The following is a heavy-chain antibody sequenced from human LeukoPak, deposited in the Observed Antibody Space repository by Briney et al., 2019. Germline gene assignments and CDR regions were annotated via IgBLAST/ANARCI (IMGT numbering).Heavy chain of an antibody. CDR2: IYPGDSDT. V-gene: IGHV5-51*03. J-gene: IGHJ3*02. D-gene: IGHD5-18*01. CDR1: GYILISYW. CDR3: ARRQNSYAGSNAFVI. Sequence: PGESLTLSCNVSGYILISYWIGWVRQMPGKGREWVGIIYPGDSDTIYSPSFQGQVTISADKSISTAYLQWSSLKASDTAMYYCARRQNSYAGSNAFVIWGHGTMVTVSS.